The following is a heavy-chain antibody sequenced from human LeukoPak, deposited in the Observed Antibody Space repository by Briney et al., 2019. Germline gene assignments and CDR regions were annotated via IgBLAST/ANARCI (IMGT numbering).Heavy chain of an antibody. J-gene: IGHJ4*02. D-gene: IGHD3-3*01. CDR3: VTPTFGVVI. CDR2: IIPILGIA. CDR1: GGTFSSYA. Sequence: SVKVSCKASGGTFSSYAISWVRQAPGQGLEWMGRIIPILGIANYAQRFQGRVTITADKSTSTAYMELSSLRSEDTAVYYCVTPTFGVVIWGQGTLVTVSS. V-gene: IGHV1-69*04.